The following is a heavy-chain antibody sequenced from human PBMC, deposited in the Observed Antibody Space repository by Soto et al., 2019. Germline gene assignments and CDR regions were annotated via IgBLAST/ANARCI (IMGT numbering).Heavy chain of an antibody. V-gene: IGHV4-59*08. CDR1: GGSISSYY. CDR3: ARHGTYYYDSSGSPGAFDI. D-gene: IGHD3-22*01. J-gene: IGHJ3*02. CDR2: IYYSGST. Sequence: PSETLSLTCTVSGGSISSYYWSWIRQPPGKGLEWIGYIYYSGSTNYNPSLKSRVTISVDTSKNQFSLKLSSVTAADTAVYYCARHGTYYYDSSGSPGAFDIWGQGTMVTVSS.